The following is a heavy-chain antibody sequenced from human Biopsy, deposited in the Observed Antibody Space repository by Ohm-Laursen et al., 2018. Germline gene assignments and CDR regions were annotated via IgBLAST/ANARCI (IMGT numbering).Heavy chain of an antibody. Sequence: SSLRLSCAATDFTFYDYAMSWVRQRPGKGLEWVSGITWNSGHIAYADSVKGRFTISRDNAKNVLWLQMNSLRVDDTAMYYCVKDIRRYFYGMDVWGQGTTVTVS. CDR2: ITWNSGHI. J-gene: IGHJ6*02. CDR1: DFTFYDYA. V-gene: IGHV3-9*01. D-gene: IGHD3-10*01. CDR3: VKDIRRYFYGMDV.